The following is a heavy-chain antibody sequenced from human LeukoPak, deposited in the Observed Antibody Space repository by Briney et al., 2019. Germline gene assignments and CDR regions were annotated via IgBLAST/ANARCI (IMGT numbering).Heavy chain of an antibody. CDR1: GFTFSSYA. V-gene: IGHV3-30-3*01. D-gene: IGHD6-6*01. Sequence: GGSLRLSCAASGFTFSSYAMHWVRQAPGKRLEWVAVISYDGSNKYYADSVKGRFTISRDNSKNTLYLQMNSLRAEDTAVYYCARDSSSSSYYYYYMDVWGKGTTVTVSS. CDR3: ARDSSSSSYYYYYMDV. J-gene: IGHJ6*03. CDR2: ISYDGSNK.